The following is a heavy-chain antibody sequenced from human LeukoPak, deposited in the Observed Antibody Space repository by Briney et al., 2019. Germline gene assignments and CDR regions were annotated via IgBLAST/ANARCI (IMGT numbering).Heavy chain of an antibody. CDR3: ASSVVPAANYFDY. J-gene: IGHJ4*02. Sequence: ASVKVSCKASGYTFTGYYIHWVRQAPGQGLEWMGWINPNSGGTNYAQKFQGRVTMTRDTSISTAYMELSRLRSDDTAVYYCASSVVPAANYFDYWGQGTLVTVSS. D-gene: IGHD2-2*01. CDR2: INPNSGGT. CDR1: GYTFTGYY. V-gene: IGHV1-2*02.